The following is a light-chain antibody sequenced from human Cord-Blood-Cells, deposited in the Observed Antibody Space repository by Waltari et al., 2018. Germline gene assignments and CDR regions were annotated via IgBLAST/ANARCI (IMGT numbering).Light chain of an antibody. Sequence: EIVLTQSPATLSLSPGERATLSCRASQSVSSYLAWYQQKPGQAPRLLIYDASNRATGIPARFSGCASGTAITLTITILEPEVFAVYFCQQRSNWPRTLGPGTKVDIK. CDR3: QQRSNWPRT. V-gene: IGKV3-11*01. CDR2: DAS. J-gene: IGKJ3*01. CDR1: QSVSSY.